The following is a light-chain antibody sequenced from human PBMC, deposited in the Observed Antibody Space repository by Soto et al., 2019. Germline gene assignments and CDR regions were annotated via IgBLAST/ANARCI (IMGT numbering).Light chain of an antibody. J-gene: IGKJ1*01. Sequence: IHMTDSPPTLSASVVYRVTLTFRASQSISTWLSWHHQKPGKAPKLLIYDASSFESGVPSRFSGSGSGTEFTLTISSLQPDDFATYYCQQYNSYWTFGQGTKVDIK. CDR3: QQYNSYWT. CDR2: DAS. V-gene: IGKV1-5*01. CDR1: QSISTW.